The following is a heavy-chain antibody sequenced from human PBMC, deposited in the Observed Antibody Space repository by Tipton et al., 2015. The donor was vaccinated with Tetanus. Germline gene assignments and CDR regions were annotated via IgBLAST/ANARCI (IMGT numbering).Heavy chain of an antibody. V-gene: IGHV3-23*04. Sequence: QLVQSGGGLVQPGRSLRLSCVASGFTFSSYAMGWVRQAPGKGLEWVSGISGGGGSIYYADSVKGRFTVSRDNAKNSLYLQMNGLRVEDTAVYYCARDIDVPGTTLYFDYWGQGTLVTVSS. CDR1: GFTFSSYA. D-gene: IGHD1-1*01. CDR2: ISGGGGSI. CDR3: ARDIDVPGTTLYFDY. J-gene: IGHJ4*02.